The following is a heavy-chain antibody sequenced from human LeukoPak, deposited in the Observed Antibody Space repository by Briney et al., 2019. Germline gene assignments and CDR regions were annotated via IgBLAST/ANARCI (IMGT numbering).Heavy chain of an antibody. CDR2: ISAYNGNT. Sequence: VSVEVSCKASGYTFTSYGISWVRQAPGQGLEWMGWISAYNGNTNYAQKLQGRVTMTTDTSTSTAYMELRSLRSDDTAVYYCARDFLYDSSGSIDYWGQGTLVTVSS. CDR3: ARDFLYDSSGSIDY. J-gene: IGHJ4*02. D-gene: IGHD3-22*01. V-gene: IGHV1-18*01. CDR1: GYTFTSYG.